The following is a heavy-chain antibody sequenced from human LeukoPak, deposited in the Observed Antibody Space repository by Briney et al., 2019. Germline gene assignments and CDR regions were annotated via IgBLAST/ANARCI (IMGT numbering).Heavy chain of an antibody. CDR1: GFTFNSYA. CDR3: ARNWNYDD. CDR2: ICAGRGTT. J-gene: IGHJ4*02. Sequence: GGSLRLSCAASGFTFNSYAMTWVRQAPGRGLECVSSICAGRGTTHYADSVKGRFTISRDNSKNTLYLQMNGLRAEDTAVYYCARNWNYDDWGQGTLVTVSS. D-gene: IGHD1-7*01. V-gene: IGHV3-23*01.